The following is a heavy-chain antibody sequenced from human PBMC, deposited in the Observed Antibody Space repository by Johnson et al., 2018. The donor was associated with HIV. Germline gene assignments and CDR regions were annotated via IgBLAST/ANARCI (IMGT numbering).Heavy chain of an antibody. V-gene: IGHV3-30-3*01. CDR1: GFTFSSYA. CDR2: ISYDGSNK. Sequence: VQLVESGGGVVQPGRSLRLSCAASGFTFSSYAMHWVRQAPGKGLEWVAVISYDGSNKYYADSVKGRFTISRDNSKNTLYLQMNSLSAEDTAVYYCARGGVWNDFDAFDIWGQGTMVTVSS. D-gene: IGHD1-1*01. CDR3: ARGGVWNDFDAFDI. J-gene: IGHJ3*02.